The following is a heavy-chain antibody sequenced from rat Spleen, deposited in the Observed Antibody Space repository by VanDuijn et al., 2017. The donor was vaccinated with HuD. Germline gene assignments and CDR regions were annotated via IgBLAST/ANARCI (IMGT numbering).Heavy chain of an antibody. V-gene: IGHV5S13*01. Sequence: EVQLVESGGGLVQPGRSMKLSCSASGFTFSDYGMAWVFQAPTKGLEWVASISYDGGSTYYRDSVKGRFTISRDNAKNTQYLQMDSLRSEDTATYYCARVDYYDGYYEGYFDYWGQGVMVTVSS. CDR1: GFTFSDYG. CDR3: ARVDYYDGYYEGYFDY. CDR2: ISYDGGST. D-gene: IGHD1-12*03. J-gene: IGHJ2*01.